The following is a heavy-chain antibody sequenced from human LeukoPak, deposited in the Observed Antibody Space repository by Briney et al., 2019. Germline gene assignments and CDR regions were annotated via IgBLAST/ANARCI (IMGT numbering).Heavy chain of an antibody. V-gene: IGHV1-18*01. Sequence: ASVKVSCKASGYTFTTSAITWVRQAPGQGLEWMGWVSPDNGNTNSAQKLQGRVTMTTDTSTSTVYMELRSLRSDDTAVYYCARDHLHTIFGVVKSYYFDYWGQGTLVTVSS. D-gene: IGHD3-3*01. CDR2: VSPDNGNT. CDR1: GYTFTTSA. J-gene: IGHJ4*02. CDR3: ARDHLHTIFGVVKSYYFDY.